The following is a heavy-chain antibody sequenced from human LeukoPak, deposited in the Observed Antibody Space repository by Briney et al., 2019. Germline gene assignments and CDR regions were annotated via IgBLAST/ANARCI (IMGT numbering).Heavy chain of an antibody. CDR3: ARDLYRIVVVPHYFDY. CDR2: INPHSGKT. V-gene: IGHV1-8*01. Sequence: ASVKVSCKTSGYPFRNYDINWVRQATGQGLEWMGWINPHSGKTGYAQKFQGRVTMTTDTSANTAYMDLSSLRAEDTAVYYCARDLYRIVVVPHYFDYWGQGTLVTVSS. D-gene: IGHD3-22*01. J-gene: IGHJ4*02. CDR1: GYPFRNYD.